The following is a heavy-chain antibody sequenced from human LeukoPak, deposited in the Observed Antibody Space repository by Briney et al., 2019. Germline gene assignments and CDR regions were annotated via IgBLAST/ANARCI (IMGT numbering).Heavy chain of an antibody. CDR3: ARVGRGDHTWGSYYYDH. Sequence: SQTLSLTCTVSGGSIKSGGYFWTWIRQHPGMGLEWIAYIYYSGSAYYNPSLKSRVTISVDMSKNQLSLRLRSVTAADTAVYYCARVGRGDHTWGSYYYDHWGQGTLVTVSS. V-gene: IGHV4-31*03. CDR2: IYYSGSA. CDR1: GGSIKSGGYF. J-gene: IGHJ4*02. D-gene: IGHD3-16*01.